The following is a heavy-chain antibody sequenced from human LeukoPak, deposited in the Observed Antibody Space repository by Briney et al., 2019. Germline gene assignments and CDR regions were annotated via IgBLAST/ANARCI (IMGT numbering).Heavy chain of an antibody. Sequence: GASVKVSCKTSGYSFIDSYMQWVRQAPGQGLEWMGWINPKTGDTKYAQTFQGRVTMTRDTSIRTTYMELSSLRPDDTAIYYCGSEATAIGEVIVWVAYWGQGTLVSVSS. J-gene: IGHJ4*02. CDR3: GSEATAIGEVIVWVAY. CDR1: GYSFIDSY. V-gene: IGHV1-2*02. CDR2: INPKTGDT. D-gene: IGHD3-16*02.